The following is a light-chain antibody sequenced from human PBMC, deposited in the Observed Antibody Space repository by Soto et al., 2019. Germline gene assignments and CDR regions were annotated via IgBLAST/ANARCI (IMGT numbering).Light chain of an antibody. CDR1: GRDIGAYDY. J-gene: IGLJ1*01. CDR3: SSYTTSYFYV. CDR2: GVK. V-gene: IGLV2-14*01. Sequence: ALTQPASVSGSPGQSITISCTGSGRDIGAYDYVSWYQQHPGKAPKLLIFGVKNRPSGVSYRFSASKSAFTASLTISGLQAEDEAHYYCSSYTTSYFYVFGPGTKVTVL.